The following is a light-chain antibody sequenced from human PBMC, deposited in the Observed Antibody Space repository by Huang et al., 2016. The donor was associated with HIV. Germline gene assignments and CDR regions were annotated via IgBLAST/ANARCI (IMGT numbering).Light chain of an antibody. CDR3: MQALQTPRT. J-gene: IGKJ5*01. V-gene: IGKV2-28*01. CDR1: QSLLHSHGYHY. CDR2: LSS. Sequence: IVITQSPLSLPVTPGEPASISCRSSQSLLHSHGYHYLDWYRQKPGQAPQLLISLSSSRASGVPDRFSGSGSVTDFTLKISRVEAEDVGIYFCMQALQTPRTFGQGTRLEMK.